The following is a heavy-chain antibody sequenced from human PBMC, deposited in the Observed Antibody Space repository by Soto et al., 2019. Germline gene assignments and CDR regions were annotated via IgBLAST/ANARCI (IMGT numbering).Heavy chain of an antibody. Sequence: PGGSLRLSCAASGFTFSSYSMNWVRQAPGKGLEWVSSISSSSSYIYYADSVKGRFTISRDTAKNSLYLQMNSLRAEDTAVYYCARSVDNYYDSSGYGYWGQGTLVTVSS. V-gene: IGHV3-21*01. J-gene: IGHJ4*02. CDR1: GFTFSSYS. D-gene: IGHD3-22*01. CDR2: ISSSSSYI. CDR3: ARSVDNYYDSSGYGY.